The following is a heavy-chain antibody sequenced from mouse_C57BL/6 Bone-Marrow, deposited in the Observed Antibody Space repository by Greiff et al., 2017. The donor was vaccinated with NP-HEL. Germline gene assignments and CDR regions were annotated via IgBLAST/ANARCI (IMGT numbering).Heavy chain of an antibody. J-gene: IGHJ3*01. V-gene: IGHV5-17*01. CDR1: GFTFSDYG. Sequence: EVKLMESGGGLVKPGGSLKLSCAASGFTFSDYGMHWVRQAPEKGLEWVAYISSGSSTIYYADTVKGRFTISRDNAKNTLFLQMTSLRSEDTAMYYCATHYYGNRGFAYWGQGTLVTVSA. D-gene: IGHD1-1*01. CDR2: ISSGSSTI. CDR3: ATHYYGNRGFAY.